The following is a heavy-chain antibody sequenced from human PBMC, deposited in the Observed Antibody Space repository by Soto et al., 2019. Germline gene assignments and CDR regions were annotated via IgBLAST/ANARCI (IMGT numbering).Heavy chain of an antibody. J-gene: IGHJ4*02. Sequence: ASVKVSCKASGYTFTNYYMHWVRQAPGQGLEWMGIIKSGGGSTTYAQKFQGRVTMTRDTSTTTVYMELSSLRSEDTAVYYCARESAPQDYYDTSGYPTDLGYCGQRPLVTVSS. CDR1: GYTFTNYY. D-gene: IGHD3-22*01. CDR2: IKSGGGST. CDR3: ARESAPQDYYDTSGYPTDLGY. V-gene: IGHV1-46*01.